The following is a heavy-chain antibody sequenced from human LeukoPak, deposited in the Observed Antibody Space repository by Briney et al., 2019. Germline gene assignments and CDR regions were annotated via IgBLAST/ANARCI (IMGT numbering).Heavy chain of an antibody. D-gene: IGHD2-15*01. CDR3: ARALGYCSGGSCYWPYYYYGMDV. V-gene: IGHV4-34*01. Sequence: SETLSLTCTVSGGSISSYYWSWIRQPPGKGLEWIGEINHSGSTNYNPSLKSRVTISVDTSKNQFSLKLSSVTAADTAVYYCARALGYCSGGSCYWPYYYYGMDVWGQGTTVTVSS. J-gene: IGHJ6*02. CDR2: INHSGST. CDR1: GGSISSYY.